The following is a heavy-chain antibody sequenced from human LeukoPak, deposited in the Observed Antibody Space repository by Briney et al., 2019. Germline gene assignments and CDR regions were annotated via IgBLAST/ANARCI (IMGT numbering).Heavy chain of an antibody. D-gene: IGHD1-26*01. CDR3: ARHVGSGSYFDY. CDR1: GGSISSSSYY. CDR2: TYCSGST. J-gene: IGHJ4*02. Sequence: TSETLSLTCPVSGGSISSSSYYWGWIRQPPGKGLEWIGSTYCSGSTYYNPSLKSRVTIFVDTSKNQFSLKLSSVTAADTAVYYCARHVGSGSYFDYWGQGTLVTVSS. V-gene: IGHV4-39*01.